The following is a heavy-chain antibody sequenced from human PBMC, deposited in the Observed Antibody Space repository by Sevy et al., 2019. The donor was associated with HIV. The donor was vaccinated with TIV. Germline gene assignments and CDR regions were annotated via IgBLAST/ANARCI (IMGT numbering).Heavy chain of an antibody. CDR3: AREGCTKPHDY. V-gene: IGHV3-23*01. D-gene: IGHD2-8*01. Sequence: GGSLRLSCAASGFTFSKYSMSWVRQAPGKGLEWVSTLSFGCGRINYADSVKGRFTISRDDSKNTLYLQMNSLRADDTAVYYCAREGCTKPHDYWGQGTLVTDSS. J-gene: IGHJ4*02. CDR1: GFTFSKYS. CDR2: LSFGCGRI.